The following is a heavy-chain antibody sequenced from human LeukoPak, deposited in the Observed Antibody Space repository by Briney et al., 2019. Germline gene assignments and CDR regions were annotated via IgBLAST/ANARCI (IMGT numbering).Heavy chain of an antibody. J-gene: IGHJ4*02. CDR3: ARDWYHAIDY. V-gene: IGHV3-74*03. CDR2: IESDGSRT. D-gene: IGHD2-2*01. CDR1: GFIFRAYG. Sequence: GSLRLSCGASGFIFRAYGTHWVRQVPGKELVWVARIESDGSRTTYAESVKGRFTISRDNAKNTLYLEMNSLRAEDTAVYYCARDWYHAIDYWGQGTLVTVSS.